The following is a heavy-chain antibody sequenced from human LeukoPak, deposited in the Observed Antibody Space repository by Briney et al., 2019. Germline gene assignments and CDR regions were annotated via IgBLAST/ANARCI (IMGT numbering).Heavy chain of an antibody. CDR3: TRWLQHVRYFDY. CDR1: GFTFGDYA. CDR2: TRSKAYGGTT. Sequence: GGSLRLSCTASGFTFGDYAMSWFRQAPGKGLEGLGFTRSKAYGGTTEYAASAKGRFTISRDDSKSIAYLQMNSLKTEDTAVYYCTRWLQHVRYFDYWGQGTLVTVSS. D-gene: IGHD5-24*01. V-gene: IGHV3-49*03. J-gene: IGHJ4*02.